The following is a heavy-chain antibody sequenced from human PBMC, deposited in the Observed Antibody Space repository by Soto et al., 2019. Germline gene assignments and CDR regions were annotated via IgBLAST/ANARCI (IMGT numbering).Heavy chain of an antibody. CDR2: MNPNSGNT. V-gene: IGHV1-8*01. CDR1: GYTFTSYD. D-gene: IGHD6-19*01. J-gene: IGHJ6*02. CDR3: ARDHSSGWYGPYYYYGMDV. Sequence: QVQLVQSGAEVKKPGASVKVSCKASGYTFTSYDINWVRQATGQALYWMGWMNPNSGNTGYAQKFQGRVTMTRNTSISTAYMELSSLRSEDTAVYYCARDHSSGWYGPYYYYGMDVWGQGTTVTVSS.